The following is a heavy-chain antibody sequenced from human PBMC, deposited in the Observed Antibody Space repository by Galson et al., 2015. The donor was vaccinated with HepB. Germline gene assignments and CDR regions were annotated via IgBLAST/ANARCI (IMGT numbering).Heavy chain of an antibody. J-gene: IGHJ4*02. CDR1: GFTFSSFW. CDR2: IKQDGSEK. D-gene: IGHD2-15*01. Sequence: SLRLSCAASGFTFSSFWMTWVRQAPGKGLEWVANIKQDGSEKYYVDSVKGRFTISRDNAKNSLYLQMNSLRAEDTAVYYCARAAGGFCSGGSCTPGVDYWGQGILVAVSS. CDR3: ARAAGGFCSGGSCTPGVDY. V-gene: IGHV3-7*03.